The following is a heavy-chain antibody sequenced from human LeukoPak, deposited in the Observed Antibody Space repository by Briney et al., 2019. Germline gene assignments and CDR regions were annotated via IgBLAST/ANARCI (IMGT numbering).Heavy chain of an antibody. J-gene: IGHJ6*03. CDR3: ARHPLLNLWEGYYMDV. CDR2: IHYSGST. D-gene: IGHD3-16*01. CDR1: SGSISSGGYH. V-gene: IGHV4-31*03. Sequence: SESLSLTCTVSSGSISSGGYHWGWIRQRPGKGLEWIGHIHYSGSTYYNPSLKSRVAISVDTSKNQFSLKLSSVAAADTAVYYCARHPLLNLWEGYYMDVWGEGTTVTVSS.